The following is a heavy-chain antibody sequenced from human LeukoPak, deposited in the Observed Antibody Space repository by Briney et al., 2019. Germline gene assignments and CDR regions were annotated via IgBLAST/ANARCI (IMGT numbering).Heavy chain of an antibody. CDR3: AKDKGSGSPIYGFDP. Sequence: QPGGSLRLSCAASGFTFSSYGMHWVRQAPGKGLEWVAFIRYDGSNKYYADSVKGRFTISRDNSKNTLYLQMNSLRAEDTAVYYCAKDKGSGSPIYGFDPWGQGTLVTAS. V-gene: IGHV3-30*02. J-gene: IGHJ5*02. CDR2: IRYDGSNK. D-gene: IGHD3-10*01. CDR1: GFTFSSYG.